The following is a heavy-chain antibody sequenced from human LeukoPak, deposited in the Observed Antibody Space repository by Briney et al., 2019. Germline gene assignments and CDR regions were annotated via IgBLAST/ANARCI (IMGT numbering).Heavy chain of an antibody. Sequence: ASVKVSCKASGYTFTGYYMHWVRQAPGQGLEWMGWINPNSGGTNYAQKFQGRVTMTRDTSISTAYMELSRLRSDDTAVYYCARRSCSGGSPATGCRHPIQNWFDPWGQGTLVTVSS. V-gene: IGHV1-2*02. J-gene: IGHJ5*02. CDR2: INPNSGGT. CDR1: GYTFTGYY. D-gene: IGHD2-15*01. CDR3: ARRSCSGGSPATGCRHPIQNWFDP.